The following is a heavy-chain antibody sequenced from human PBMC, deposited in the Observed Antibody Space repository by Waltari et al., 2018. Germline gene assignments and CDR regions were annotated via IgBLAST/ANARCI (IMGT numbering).Heavy chain of an antibody. CDR2: INSEGGST. Sequence: EVPLVESGGGLVQPGGSLRLSCAASGFTFSSYGMHWVRQGPGKGLVGGSRINSEGGSTGDADSGKGRFTISRDNAKSTLYLQMSSLRADDSAVYYCASWKFCTGGNCYGWGYWGQGTLVTVSS. CDR1: GFTFSSYG. V-gene: IGHV3-74*01. J-gene: IGHJ4*02. CDR3: ASWKFCTGGNCYGWGY. D-gene: IGHD2-15*01.